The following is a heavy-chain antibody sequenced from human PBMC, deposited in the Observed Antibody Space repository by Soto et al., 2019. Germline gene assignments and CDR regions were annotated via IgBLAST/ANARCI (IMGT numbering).Heavy chain of an antibody. V-gene: IGHV1-69*01. CDR3: ARVHSSGIFYVVDA. J-gene: IGHJ5*02. D-gene: IGHD3-10*01. CDR2: IMPIFGTP. CDR1: GGTFDSYV. Sequence: QVQLVQSGAEVKKPGSSVKVSCKASGGTFDSYVISWLRQAPGQGLEWMGGIMPIFGTPNYAQKIPGRVTISADESTSTAYLELSSLPSDDTAVYYCARVHSSGIFYVVDAWGQGTLVTVSS.